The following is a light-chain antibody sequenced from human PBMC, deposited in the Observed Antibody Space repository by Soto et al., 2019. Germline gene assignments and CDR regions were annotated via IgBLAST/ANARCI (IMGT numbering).Light chain of an antibody. J-gene: IGLJ2*01. CDR3: TYYDTSTSDHGV. CDR2: GNN. V-gene: IGLV1-40*01. Sequence: QSVLTQAPSVSGAPGQRVTISCTGSSSNIGAGINVHWYQPVPGAAPKLLIYGNNNRPSVVPDRFSAFATGTAASLDITGLLDDDEAEYYYTYYDTSTSDHGVFGGGTKLTVL. CDR1: SSNIGAGIN.